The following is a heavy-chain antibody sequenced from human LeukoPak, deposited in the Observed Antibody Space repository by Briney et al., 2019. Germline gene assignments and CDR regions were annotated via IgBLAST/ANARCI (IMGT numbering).Heavy chain of an antibody. D-gene: IGHD1-26*01. V-gene: IGHV4-59*01. CDR3: ARGGIVGSRTNWFDP. CDR2: IYYIGST. CDR1: GGSIRSYY. J-gene: IGHJ5*02. Sequence: PSETLSLSCTVSGGSIRSYYWSWIRQPPGKGLECIGYIYYIGSTNYNPSLKSRVTISLDTSKSQFSLKLTSVTPADTAVYYCARGGIVGSRTNWFDPWGQGILVTVSS.